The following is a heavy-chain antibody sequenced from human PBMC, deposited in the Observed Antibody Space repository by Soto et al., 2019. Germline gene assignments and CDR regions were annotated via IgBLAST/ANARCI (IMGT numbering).Heavy chain of an antibody. Sequence: ASVKVSCKASGYTFTGYYIHWVRRAPGQGLEWMGWINPNGGGTNYAQKFQDWVTMTRDTSISTAYMELSRLKSDDTAVYYCARVATIFGVVPDYWGQGTLVTVSS. CDR1: GYTFTGYY. V-gene: IGHV1-2*04. CDR3: ARVATIFGVVPDY. CDR2: INPNGGGT. J-gene: IGHJ4*02. D-gene: IGHD3-3*01.